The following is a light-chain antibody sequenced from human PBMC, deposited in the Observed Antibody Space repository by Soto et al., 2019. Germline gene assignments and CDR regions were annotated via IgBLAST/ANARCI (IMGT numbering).Light chain of an antibody. J-gene: IGLJ1*01. CDR1: SSNIGAGYD. V-gene: IGLV1-40*01. CDR2: GNS. Sequence: QSVLTQPPSVSGSPGQRVTISCTGSSSNIGAGYDVRWYQQLPGTAPNLLIYGNSNRPSGVPDRFTGSKSGTSASLAITGLQAEDEADYYCQSYDSSLSGYVFGTGTQVTVL. CDR3: QSYDSSLSGYV.